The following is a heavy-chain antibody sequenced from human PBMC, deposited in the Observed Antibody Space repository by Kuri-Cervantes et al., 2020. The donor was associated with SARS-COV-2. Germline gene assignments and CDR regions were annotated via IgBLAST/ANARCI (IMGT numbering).Heavy chain of an antibody. V-gene: IGHV1-58*02. D-gene: IGHD2-2*01. J-gene: IGHJ6*03. Sequence: SVKVSCKASGYTFTSYYMHWVRQARGQRLEWIGWIVVGSGNTNYAQKFQERVTITRGMSTSTAYMKLSSLRSEDTAAYYCAAGLPAAMDYYYYYMDVWGKGTTVTVSS. CDR2: IVVGSGNT. CDR3: AAGLPAAMDYYYYYMDV. CDR1: GYTFTSYY.